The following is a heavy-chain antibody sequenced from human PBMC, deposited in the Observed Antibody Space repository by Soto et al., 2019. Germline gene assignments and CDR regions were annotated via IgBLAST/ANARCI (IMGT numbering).Heavy chain of an antibody. V-gene: IGHV4-59*01. CDR3: ARDRVFGGSYSGGMDV. D-gene: IGHD1-26*01. J-gene: IGHJ6*02. CDR1: GGSISSYY. Sequence: SETLSLTCTVSGGSISSYYWSWIRQPPGKGLEWIGYIYYSGSTNYNPSLKSRVTISVDTSKNQFSLKPSSVTAADTAVYYCARDRVFGGSYSGGMDVWGQGTTVTVSS. CDR2: IYYSGST.